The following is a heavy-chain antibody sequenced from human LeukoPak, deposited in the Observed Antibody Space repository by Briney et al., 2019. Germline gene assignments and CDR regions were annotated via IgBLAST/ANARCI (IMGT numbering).Heavy chain of an antibody. D-gene: IGHD6-19*01. V-gene: IGHV4-39*01. CDR2: IYYSGST. J-gene: IGHJ4*02. CDR1: GGSISSSSYY. CDR3: ARHVEIAVAGPIDY. Sequence: PSETLYLTCTVSGGSISSSSYYWGWIRQPPGKGLEWIGSIYYSGSTYYNPSLKSRVTIPVDTSRNQFSLKLSSVTAADTAVYYCARHVEIAVAGPIDYWGQGTLVTVSS.